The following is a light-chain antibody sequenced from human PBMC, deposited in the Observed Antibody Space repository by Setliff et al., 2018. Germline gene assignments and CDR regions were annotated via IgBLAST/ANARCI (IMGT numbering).Light chain of an antibody. CDR1: SSDVGNYNR. Sequence: QSALTQPPSVSGSRGQSVTISCTGTSSDVGNYNRVSWYQQPPSTAPKLMIYDVTNRPSGVPDRFSGSKSGNTASLTISGLQAEDEADYYCSSYTSSNTYVFGSGTKVTVL. V-gene: IGLV2-18*02. CDR2: DVT. J-gene: IGLJ1*01. CDR3: SSYTSSNTYV.